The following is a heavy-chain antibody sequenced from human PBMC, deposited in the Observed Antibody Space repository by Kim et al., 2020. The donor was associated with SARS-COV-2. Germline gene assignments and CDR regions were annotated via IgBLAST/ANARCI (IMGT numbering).Heavy chain of an antibody. CDR3: ARGRYFDWFQHGDIIDAFDI. D-gene: IGHD3-9*01. V-gene: IGHV3-30*04. Sequence: GGSLRLSCAASGFTFSSYAMHWVRQAPGKGLEWVAVISYDGSNKYYADSVKGRFTISRDNSKNTLYLQMNSLRAEDTAVYYCARGRYFDWFQHGDIIDAFDIWGQGTMVTVSS. CDR1: GFTFSSYA. CDR2: ISYDGSNK. J-gene: IGHJ3*02.